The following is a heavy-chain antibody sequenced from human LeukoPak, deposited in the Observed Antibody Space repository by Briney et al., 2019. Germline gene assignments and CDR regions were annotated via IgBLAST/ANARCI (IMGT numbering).Heavy chain of an antibody. Sequence: GGSLSLSCAASGFTVSIYYMSWVRQAPGKGLEWVSSISSSSSYIYYADSVKGRFTISRDNAKNSLYLQMNSLRAEDTAVYYCAREISSGWHYGMDVWGQGTTVTVSS. D-gene: IGHD6-19*01. V-gene: IGHV3-21*01. CDR2: ISSSSSYI. CDR1: GFTVSIYY. CDR3: AREISSGWHYGMDV. J-gene: IGHJ6*02.